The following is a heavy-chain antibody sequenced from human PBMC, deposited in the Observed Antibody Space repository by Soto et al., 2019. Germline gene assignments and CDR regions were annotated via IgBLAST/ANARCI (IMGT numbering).Heavy chain of an antibody. V-gene: IGHV1-2*02. J-gene: IGHJ4*02. D-gene: IGHD3-10*01. CDR1: GYSFPGYY. Sequence: HAHLVQSGAEVKSPGASLKVSCKASGYSFPGYYIHWVRQAPGQGLEWMGWINPDSGATNYAQNFLGRVTLTSDTSISTASMDLTRLTSDDTAVYYWARGDYGTGRYPLPYFDYLGQGTLVIVSS. CDR3: ARGDYGTGRYPLPYFDY. CDR2: INPDSGAT.